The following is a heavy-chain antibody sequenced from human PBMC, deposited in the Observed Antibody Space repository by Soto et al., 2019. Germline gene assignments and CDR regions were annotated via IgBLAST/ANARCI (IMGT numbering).Heavy chain of an antibody. CDR2: ITGTGSPT. Sequence: PGGSLRLSCAASRFPLESYAMNWVRQTPGRGLEWVSGITGTGSPTYYADSVNGRLTISRDNSNKEVYMQRTNLRAEDSAIYDCAKDCDCSSYYSSGFDFWGQGTMVTVSS. J-gene: IGHJ4*03. CDR1: RFPLESYA. D-gene: IGHD4-4*01. V-gene: IGHV3-23*01. CDR3: AKDCDCSSYYSSGFDF.